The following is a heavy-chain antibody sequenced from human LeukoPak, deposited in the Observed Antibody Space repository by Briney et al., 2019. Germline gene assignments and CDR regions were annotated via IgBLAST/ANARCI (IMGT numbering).Heavy chain of an antibody. J-gene: IGHJ4*02. Sequence: GGSLRLSCTASGLSLNNYAMSWVRQVPGKGLEWVSSISGASSYISYADSVKGRFTISRDNAKNSLYLQMNSLRAEDTAVYYCARDPGGNTYGRYFDYWGQGTLVTVSS. V-gene: IGHV3-21*06. D-gene: IGHD5-18*01. CDR3: ARDPGGNTYGRYFDY. CDR2: ISGASSYI. CDR1: GLSLNNYA.